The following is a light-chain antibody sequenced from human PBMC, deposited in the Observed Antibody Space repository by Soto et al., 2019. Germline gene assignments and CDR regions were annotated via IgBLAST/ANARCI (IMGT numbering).Light chain of an antibody. V-gene: IGKV3-20*01. CDR2: GTS. Sequence: IVLPQSPGTLSFSPGEGATLSSRASQSVDSAYLPWYQQKPGRAPRLLIYGTSTRATGIPARFSGSGSGTDFTLTISRLEPDDFAVYYCQLYGASPPQYTFGQGTKLDVK. CDR3: QLYGASPPQYT. CDR1: QSVDSAY. J-gene: IGKJ2*01.